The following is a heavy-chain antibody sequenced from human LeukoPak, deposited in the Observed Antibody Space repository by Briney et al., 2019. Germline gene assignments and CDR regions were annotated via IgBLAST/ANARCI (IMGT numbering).Heavy chain of an antibody. CDR1: GYTFTGYY. D-gene: IGHD3-22*01. CDR2: INPNSGGT. CDR3: ARDKIPDRYYYDSSGYYWDY. V-gene: IGHV1-2*02. Sequence: ASVKVSCKASGYTFTGYYMHWVRQAPGQGLEWMGWINPNSGGTNYAQKFQGRVTMTRDTSISTAYMELSRLRSDDTAVYHCARDKIPDRYYYDSSGYYWDYWGQGTLVTVSS. J-gene: IGHJ4*02.